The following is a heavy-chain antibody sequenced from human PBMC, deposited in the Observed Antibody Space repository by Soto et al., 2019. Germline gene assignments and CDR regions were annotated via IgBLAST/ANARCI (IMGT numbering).Heavy chain of an antibody. CDR2: ISWNSGSI. J-gene: IGHJ3*02. CDR1: GFTFDDYA. Sequence: PGGSLRLSCAASGFTFDDYAMHWVRQAPGKGLEWVSGISWNSGSIGYADSVKGRFTISRDNAKNSLYLQMNSLRAEDTALYYCATLYSANWNRDAFDIWGQGTMVTVSS. V-gene: IGHV3-9*01. D-gene: IGHD1-20*01. CDR3: ATLYSANWNRDAFDI.